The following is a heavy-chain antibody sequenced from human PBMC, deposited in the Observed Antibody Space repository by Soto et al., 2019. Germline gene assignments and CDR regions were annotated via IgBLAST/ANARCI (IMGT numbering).Heavy chain of an antibody. CDR3: ARVYPRGVVPAAQYFDY. CDR2: IYSGGST. CDR1: GFTVSSNY. D-gene: IGHD2-2*01. Sequence: GGSLRLSCAASGFTVSSNYMSWVRQAPGKGLEWVSVIYSGGSTYYADSVKGRFTISRDNSKNTLYLQMNSLRAEDTAVYYCARVYPRGVVPAAQYFDYWGQGTLVTVSS. V-gene: IGHV3-66*01. J-gene: IGHJ4*02.